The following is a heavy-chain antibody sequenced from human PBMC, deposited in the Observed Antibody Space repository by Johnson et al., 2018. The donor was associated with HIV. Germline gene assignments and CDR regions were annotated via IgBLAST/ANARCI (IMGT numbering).Heavy chain of an antibody. D-gene: IGHD6-6*01. CDR1: GFTFSNAW. CDR2: IKSKTDGGTT. J-gene: IGHJ3*01. V-gene: IGHV3-15*01. CDR3: AGDCIRGPYSSFWPPAFDV. Sequence: VQLVESGGGLVKPGGSLRLSCAASGFTFSNAWMSWVRQAPGKGLEWVGRIKSKTDGGTTDYAAPVKGRFTISRDDSKNTLYLQMNSLKTEDTALYYCAGDCIRGPYSSFWPPAFDVWGQGTMVTVSS.